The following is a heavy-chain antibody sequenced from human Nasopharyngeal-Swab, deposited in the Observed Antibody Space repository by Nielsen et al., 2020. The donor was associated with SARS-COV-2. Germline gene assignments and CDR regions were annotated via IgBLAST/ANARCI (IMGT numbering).Heavy chain of an antibody. Sequence: GESLKISCAASGFALSNYWTHWFRQAPGKGLAWVALINSDGSTTSYADSVKGRFTISRDNSKNTLYLQMNSLRAEDTAVYYCAKDLRGTPGGAFDIWGQGTMVTVSS. CDR3: AKDLRGTPGGAFDI. J-gene: IGHJ3*02. CDR1: GFALSNYW. D-gene: IGHD3-10*01. V-gene: IGHV3-74*01. CDR2: INSDGSTT.